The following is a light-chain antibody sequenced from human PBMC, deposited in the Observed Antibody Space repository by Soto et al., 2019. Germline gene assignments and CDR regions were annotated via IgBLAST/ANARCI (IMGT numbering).Light chain of an antibody. CDR1: SSDVGAYDY. Sequence: QSALTQPASVSGSPGQSIAISCTGTSSDVGAYDYVSWYQQHPDRAPRLVIYEVSNRPSGVYNRFSGSKSVNTATLTISALQAEEEDDYYCASQTTTNTRVFGTGTKVTVL. CDR3: ASQTTTNTRV. V-gene: IGLV2-14*03. J-gene: IGLJ1*01. CDR2: EVS.